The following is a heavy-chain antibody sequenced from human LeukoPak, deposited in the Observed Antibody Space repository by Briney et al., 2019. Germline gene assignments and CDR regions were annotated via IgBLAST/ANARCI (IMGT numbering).Heavy chain of an antibody. CDR3: AREGYYGSRSFRFPDY. CDR2: ISADGNRK. Sequence: GGSLRLSWAASGFTFSRYAIHFVRQAPGKGLEWVVFISADGNRKYLADTVKGRFTIYRDNSKRTLYLQINRLKPEDTAVYYCAREGYYGSRSFRFPDYWGKGSLDPVSS. D-gene: IGHD3-10*01. CDR1: GFTFSRYA. V-gene: IGHV3-30-3*01. J-gene: IGHJ1*01.